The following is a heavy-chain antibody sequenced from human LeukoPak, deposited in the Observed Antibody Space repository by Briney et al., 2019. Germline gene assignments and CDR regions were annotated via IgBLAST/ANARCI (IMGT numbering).Heavy chain of an antibody. CDR3: ARARDLYDSSGYSFDY. V-gene: IGHV3-74*01. CDR1: GFTFSSPW. CDR2: TNTDGSTT. Sequence: GGSLRLSCEVPGFTFSSPWMPWVRQAPGRGPVWVSRTNTDGSTTNYADSVKGRFTISRDNAKNTVYLQMNSLRAEDTAVYYCARARDLYDSSGYSFDYWGQGILVTVSS. D-gene: IGHD3-22*01. J-gene: IGHJ4*02.